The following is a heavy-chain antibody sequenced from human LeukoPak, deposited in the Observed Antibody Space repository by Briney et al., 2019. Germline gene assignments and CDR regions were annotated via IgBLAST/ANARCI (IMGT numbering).Heavy chain of an antibody. CDR2: IIPIFGTA. V-gene: IGHV1-69*13. D-gene: IGHD1-1*01. J-gene: IGHJ5*02. CDR1: GGTFSSYA. CDR3: ARDYFERTGPENGSFDP. Sequence: SVKVSCKASGGTFSSYAISWVRQAPGQGLEWMGGIIPIFGTANYAQKFQGRVTITADESTSTAYMELSSLRSEDTAVYYCARDYFERTGPENGSFDPWGQGTLVTVSS.